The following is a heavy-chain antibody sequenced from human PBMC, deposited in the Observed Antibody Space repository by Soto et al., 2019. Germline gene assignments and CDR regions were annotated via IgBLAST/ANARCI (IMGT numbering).Heavy chain of an antibody. J-gene: IGHJ6*02. CDR3: AKDVVVGATTGLGDYYYYYGMDV. CDR2: ISYDGSNK. CDR1: GFTFSSYG. V-gene: IGHV3-30*18. Sequence: PGGSLRLSCAASGFTFSSYGMHWVRQAPGKGLEWVAVISYDGSNKYYADSVKGRFTISRDNSKNTLYLQMNSLRAEGTAVYYCAKDVVVGATTGLGDYYYYYGMDVWGQGTTVTVSS. D-gene: IGHD1-26*01.